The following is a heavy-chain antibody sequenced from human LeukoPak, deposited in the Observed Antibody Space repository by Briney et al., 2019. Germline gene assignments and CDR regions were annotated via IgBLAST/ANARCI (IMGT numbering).Heavy chain of an antibody. CDR2: VYYSGST. CDR1: GGSISRYY. Sequence: PSETLSLTCTVSGGSISRYYWSWNRQPPGKGLEWIGVYYSGSTKYNPSLKSRATVSIDTSKNQLSLKLSSVAAADTAMYYCARQTSHFTMGSFVYWGQGNLVTASS. J-gene: IGHJ4*02. V-gene: IGHV4-59*01. CDR3: ARQTSHFTMGSFVY. D-gene: IGHD3-10*01.